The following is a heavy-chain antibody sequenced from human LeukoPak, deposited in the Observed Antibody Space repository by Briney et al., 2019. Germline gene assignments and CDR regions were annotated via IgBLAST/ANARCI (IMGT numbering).Heavy chain of an antibody. CDR1: GDSIGSYF. J-gene: IGHJ6*02. Sequence: SETLSLTCTVSGDSIGSYFWSWIRQPPGKGLEWIGYIYHSGSTYYNPSLKSRVTISVDRSKNQFSLKLSSVTAADTAVYYCARGADYGDYYYYYGMDVWGQGTTVTVSS. CDR2: IYHSGST. V-gene: IGHV4-30-2*01. CDR3: ARGADYGDYYYYYGMDV. D-gene: IGHD4-17*01.